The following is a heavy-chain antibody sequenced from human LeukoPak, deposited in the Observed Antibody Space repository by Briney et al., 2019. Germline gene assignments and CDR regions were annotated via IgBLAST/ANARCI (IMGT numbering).Heavy chain of an antibody. V-gene: IGHV3-23*01. CDR3: AKAPQYCSGGSCYDFDY. CDR1: EFTFSSYA. D-gene: IGHD2-15*01. CDR2: ISGSGGST. Sequence: GRSLRLSCAASEFTFSSYAMSWVRQAPGKGLEWVSAISGSGGSTYYADSVKGRFTISRDSSKNTLYLQMNSLRAEDTAVYYCAKAPQYCSGGSCYDFDYWGQGTLVTVSS. J-gene: IGHJ4*02.